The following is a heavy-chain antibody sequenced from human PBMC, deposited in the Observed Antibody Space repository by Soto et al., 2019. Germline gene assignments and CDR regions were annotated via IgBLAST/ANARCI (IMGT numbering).Heavy chain of an antibody. J-gene: IGHJ4*02. V-gene: IGHV1-18*01. D-gene: IGHD6-19*01. Sequence: ASVKVSCKASGYTFTSYGISWVRQAPGQGLGWMGWISAYNGNTNYAQKLQGRVTMTTDTSTSTAYMELRSLRSNDTAVYYCARDWARRSYSSGWYTNDYWGQGTLVTVSS. CDR3: ARDWARRSYSSGWYTNDY. CDR1: GYTFTSYG. CDR2: ISAYNGNT.